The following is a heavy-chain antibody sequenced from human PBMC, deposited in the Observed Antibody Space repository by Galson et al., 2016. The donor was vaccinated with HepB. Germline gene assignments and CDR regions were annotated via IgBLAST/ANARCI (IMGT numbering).Heavy chain of an antibody. Sequence: SLRLSCAVSAGTFKNYAMTWVRQAPGKGLVWVSRINSDESNTNYADSVKGRFTISRDNAKNTLYLQMNSLRAEDTAVYYCARGGGYYYFDYWGQGNLVTVSS. V-gene: IGHV3-74*01. CDR2: INSDESNT. J-gene: IGHJ4*02. CDR3: ARGGGYYYFDY. CDR1: AGTFKNYA. D-gene: IGHD2-21*01.